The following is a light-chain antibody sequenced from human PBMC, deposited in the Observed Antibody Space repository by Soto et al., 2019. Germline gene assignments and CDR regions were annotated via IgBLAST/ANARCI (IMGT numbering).Light chain of an antibody. CDR2: HVK. V-gene: IGLV2-14*01. Sequence: QPVLTQPASVSGSPGQSITISCTGTSSDVGVYNYVAWHQQHPGKAPKLIIYHVKNRPSGVSNRFSGSKSGNTASLIISGLQADDEADYYCSSLTTSSTWVFGGGTKLTVL. J-gene: IGLJ3*02. CDR1: SSDVGVYNY. CDR3: SSLTTSSTWV.